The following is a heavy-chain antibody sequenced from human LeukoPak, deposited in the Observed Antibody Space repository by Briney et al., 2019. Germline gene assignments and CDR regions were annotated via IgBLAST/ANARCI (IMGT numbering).Heavy chain of an antibody. D-gene: IGHD2-15*01. CDR2: MNPNSYNT. J-gene: IGHJ5*02. CDR3: ARGRGRHLNWFDP. Sequence: ASVKVSCKASGYTFTNYDINWVRQATGHGLEWMGWMNPNSYNTGYAQKFQGRVTMTRNTSISTAYMELSSLTSEDTAVYYCARGRGRHLNWFDPWGQGTWSPSPQ. CDR1: GYTFTNYD. V-gene: IGHV1-8*01.